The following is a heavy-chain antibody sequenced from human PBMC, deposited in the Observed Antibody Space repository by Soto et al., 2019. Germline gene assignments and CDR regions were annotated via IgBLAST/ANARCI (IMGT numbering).Heavy chain of an antibody. CDR3: ARVADYEYNWFDP. Sequence: SVKVSCKASGGTFSSYTISWVRQAPGQGLEWMGRIIPILGIANYAQKFQGRVTITADKSTSTAYMELSSLRSEDTAVYYCARVADYEYNWFDPWGQGTLVTVSS. V-gene: IGHV1-69*02. J-gene: IGHJ5*02. CDR2: IIPILGIA. D-gene: IGHD4-17*01. CDR1: GGTFSSYT.